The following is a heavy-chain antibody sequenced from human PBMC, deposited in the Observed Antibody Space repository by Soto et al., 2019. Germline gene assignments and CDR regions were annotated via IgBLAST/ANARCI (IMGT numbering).Heavy chain of an antibody. CDR3: ARARGEGGENY. CDR1: GGTFSSYT. CDR2: IIPLLGIA. V-gene: IGHV1-69*02. D-gene: IGHD3-10*01. J-gene: IGHJ4*02. Sequence: QVQLVQSGAEVKKPGSSVKVSCKASGGTFSSYTISWVRQAPGQGLEWMGRIIPLLGIANNAKQFQGRIPIAADKSTSTAYMELSSLRSEDTAVYYCARARGEGGENYWGQGTLVTVSS.